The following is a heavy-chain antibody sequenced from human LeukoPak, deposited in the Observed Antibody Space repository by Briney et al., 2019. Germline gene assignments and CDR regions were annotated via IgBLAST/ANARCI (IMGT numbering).Heavy chain of an antibody. D-gene: IGHD3-22*01. CDR1: GYTFTGYY. CDR2: INPSGGRT. J-gene: IGHJ4*02. Sequence: ASVKVSCKASGYTFTGYYMHWVRQAPGQGLEWMGIINPSGGRTSNAQKFQGRVTMTRDMSTGTISMELSSLRSEDTAVYYCAREAYVNYYDTSGYFDYWGQGTLVTVSS. CDR3: AREAYVNYYDTSGYFDY. V-gene: IGHV1-46*01.